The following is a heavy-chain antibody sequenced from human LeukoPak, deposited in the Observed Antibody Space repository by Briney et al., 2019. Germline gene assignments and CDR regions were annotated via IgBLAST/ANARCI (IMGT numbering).Heavy chain of an antibody. D-gene: IGHD1-26*01. V-gene: IGHV3-53*01. J-gene: IGHJ4*02. Sequence: GGSLRLSCAASGFTVSSNCMNWVRQAPGKGLEWVSVIYSGGNTDYADSVKGRFTISRDNSKNTLHLQMNSLRAEDTAVYYCAREDRTQIVGALDYWGQGTLVTVPS. CDR2: IYSGGNT. CDR3: AREDRTQIVGALDY. CDR1: GFTVSSNC.